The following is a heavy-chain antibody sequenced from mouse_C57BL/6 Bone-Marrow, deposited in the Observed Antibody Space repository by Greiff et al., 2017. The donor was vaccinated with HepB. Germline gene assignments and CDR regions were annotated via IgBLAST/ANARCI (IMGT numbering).Heavy chain of an antibody. D-gene: IGHD1-1*01. CDR1: GYTFTEYT. CDR2: FYPGSGST. Sequence: VMLVESGAELVKPGASVKLSCKASGYTFTEYTIHWVKQRSGQGLEWIGWFYPGSGSTKYNEKFKGKATLTADKSSSTVYMELSRLTSDDSAVYFCARHAYYCSSGWDFDYWGQGTTLTVSS. V-gene: IGHV1-62-2*01. J-gene: IGHJ2*01. CDR3: ARHAYYCSSGWDFDY.